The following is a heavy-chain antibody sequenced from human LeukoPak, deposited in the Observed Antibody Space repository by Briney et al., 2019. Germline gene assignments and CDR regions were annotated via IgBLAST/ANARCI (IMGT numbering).Heavy chain of an antibody. D-gene: IGHD1-20*01. J-gene: IGHJ3*02. CDR1: GGTFSSYA. V-gene: IGHV1-69*13. CDR3: APPLYNWNGDAFDI. Sequence: SVKVSCKASGGTFSSYAISWVRQAPGQGLEWMGGIIPIFGTANYAQKFQGRVTITADESTSTAYMELSSLRSEDTAVYYCAPPLYNWNGDAFDIWGQGTMVTVS. CDR2: IIPIFGTA.